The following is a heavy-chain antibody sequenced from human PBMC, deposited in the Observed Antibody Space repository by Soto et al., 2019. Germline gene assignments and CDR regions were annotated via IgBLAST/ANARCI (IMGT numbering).Heavy chain of an antibody. D-gene: IGHD5-18*01. V-gene: IGHV3-7*01. CDR3: ARDGYGLDY. J-gene: IGHJ4*02. Sequence: EVQLVESGGGLVQPGGSLRLSCVASGFTFSSYWMSWVRQAPGKGLEWVANIKQDGSEKYFVDSVKGRFTISRDNAKNSLYLQMNSLGAEDTAVYYCARDGYGLDYWGQGTLVTVSS. CDR2: IKQDGSEK. CDR1: GFTFSSYW.